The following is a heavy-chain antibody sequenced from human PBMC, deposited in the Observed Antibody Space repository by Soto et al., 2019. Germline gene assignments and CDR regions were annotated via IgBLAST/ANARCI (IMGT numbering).Heavy chain of an antibody. Sequence: SVKVSCKASGGTFSNYAFSCVRQAPGQGLKWMGGIIPTLGAANFAQKFQGRLTITADESTSTAYMELSSLRSEDTAVYYCATYYNSGVFHFGSWGQGTLVTVSS. CDR2: IIPTLGAA. CDR1: GGTFSNYA. J-gene: IGHJ4*02. CDR3: ATYYNSGVFHFGS. D-gene: IGHD3-22*01. V-gene: IGHV1-69*13.